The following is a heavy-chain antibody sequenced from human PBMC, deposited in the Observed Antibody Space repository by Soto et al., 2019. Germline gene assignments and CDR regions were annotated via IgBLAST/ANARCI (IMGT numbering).Heavy chain of an antibody. CDR3: ARRRLRYYDFWSGYYDY. CDR2: IYPGDSDT. Sequence: VASLKLSGKVSGYSFTSYWIGWVRQMPGKGLEWMGIIYPGDSDTRYSPSFQGQVTISADKSISTAYLQWSSLKASDTAMYYCARRRLRYYDFWSGYYDYWGQGTLVTVSS. CDR1: GYSFTSYW. D-gene: IGHD3-3*01. J-gene: IGHJ4*02. V-gene: IGHV5-51*01.